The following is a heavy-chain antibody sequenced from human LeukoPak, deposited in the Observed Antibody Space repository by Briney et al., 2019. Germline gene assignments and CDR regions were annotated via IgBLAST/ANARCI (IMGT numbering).Heavy chain of an antibody. J-gene: IGHJ4*02. CDR3: AKDPYSSSWYSPYFDY. V-gene: IGHV3-23*01. CDR2: ITANSGGT. D-gene: IGHD6-13*01. CDR1: KFTINIYA. Sequence: GGSLRLSCAPSKFTINIYAMTWVRQAPGKGLEWVSSITANSGGTDYADSVKGRFTISRDNSKNTLYLQMNSLRAEDTAVYYCAKDPYSSSWYSPYFDYWGQGTLVTVSS.